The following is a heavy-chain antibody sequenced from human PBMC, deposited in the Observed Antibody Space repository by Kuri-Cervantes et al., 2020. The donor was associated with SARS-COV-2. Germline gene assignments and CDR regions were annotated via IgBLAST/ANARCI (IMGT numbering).Heavy chain of an antibody. Sequence: ESLKISCAASGFTFSSYWMSWVRQAPGKGLEWIGEVNHNGGANYNPSLRSRVTISVDPSKAQFSLNLISVTAADTAVYYCARLGGYRSGYNWFDPWGQGTLVTVSS. D-gene: IGHD5-18*01. CDR1: GFTFSSYW. V-gene: IGHV4-34*01. J-gene: IGHJ5*02. CDR2: VNHNGGA. CDR3: ARLGGYRSGYNWFDP.